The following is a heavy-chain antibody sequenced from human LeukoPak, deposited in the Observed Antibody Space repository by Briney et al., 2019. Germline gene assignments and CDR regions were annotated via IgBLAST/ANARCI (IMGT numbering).Heavy chain of an antibody. D-gene: IGHD4-17*01. CDR1: GFTFSSYA. CDR3: ARFGLGSLLVY. CDR2: ISSNGGST. Sequence: GGSLRLSCAASGFTFSSYAMRWVRQAPGKGMEYVSAISSNGGSTYYAHSVKGRFTISRDNSKNTLYLQMGSLRAEDMAVYYCARFGLGSLLVYWGQGTLVTVSS. J-gene: IGHJ4*02. V-gene: IGHV3-64*01.